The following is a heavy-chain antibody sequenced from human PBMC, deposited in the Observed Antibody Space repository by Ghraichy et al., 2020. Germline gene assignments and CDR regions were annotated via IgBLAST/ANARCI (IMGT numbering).Heavy chain of an antibody. J-gene: IGHJ3*02. CDR2: IWYDGSNK. CDR1: GFTFSSYG. CDR3: ARAGILGYCSGGSCYPDAFDI. Sequence: GGSLRLSCAASGFTFSSYGMHWVRQAPGKGLEWVAVIWYDGSNKYYADSVKGRFTISRDNSKNTLYLQMNSLRAEDTAVYYCARAGILGYCSGGSCYPDAFDIWRQGTMVTVSS. D-gene: IGHD2-15*01. V-gene: IGHV3-33*01.